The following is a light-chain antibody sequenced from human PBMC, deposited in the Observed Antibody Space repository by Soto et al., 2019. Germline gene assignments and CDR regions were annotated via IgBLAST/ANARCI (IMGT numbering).Light chain of an antibody. Sequence: DIQLTQSPSFLSASVGDRVTITCRASQGIRDFLAWYQQKPGQPPKLLIYAASTLQTGVPTRFSGIASGTEFTLIISNLQPADFATYYCQQFNVYPLTFAGGTKVKIK. J-gene: IGKJ4*01. CDR3: QQFNVYPLT. CDR2: AAS. V-gene: IGKV1-9*01. CDR1: QGIRDF.